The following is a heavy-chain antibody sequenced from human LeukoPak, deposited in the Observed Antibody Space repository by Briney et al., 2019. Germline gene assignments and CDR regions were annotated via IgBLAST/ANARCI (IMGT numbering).Heavy chain of an antibody. CDR1: GFTFSNHW. CDR2: ISKDGSTS. V-gene: IGHV3-74*01. J-gene: IGHJ5*02. CDR3: ARDYYMGIVDQ. D-gene: IGHD3-22*01. Sequence: GGSLRLSCEASGFTFSNHWMHWVRHAPGKGQVWVSVISKDGSTSIYADSVRGRLTISRDNAKNTLYLQMNSLRVEDTSVYYCARDYYMGIVDQWGQGTRVTVSS.